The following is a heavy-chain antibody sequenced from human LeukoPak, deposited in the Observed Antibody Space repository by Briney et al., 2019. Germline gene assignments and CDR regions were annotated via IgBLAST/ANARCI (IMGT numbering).Heavy chain of an antibody. CDR3: GSDLNGDYVGALGF. V-gene: IGHV3-23*01. D-gene: IGHD4-17*01. CDR1: GFTFSSFA. J-gene: IGHJ4*01. Sequence: GGSLRLSCAASGFTFSSFALTWVRQTPEKGLEWVASITGRGGATHYASSVKGRFTISRDNSKNTVYLQMNSLRAEDTAMYFCGSDLNGDYVGALGFWGRGTLVTVSS. CDR2: ITGRGGAT.